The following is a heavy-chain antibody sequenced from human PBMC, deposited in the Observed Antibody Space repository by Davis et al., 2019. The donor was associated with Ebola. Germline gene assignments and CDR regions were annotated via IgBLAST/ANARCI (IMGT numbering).Heavy chain of an antibody. CDR3: ARGGSGHDWAPFDY. J-gene: IGHJ4*02. CDR2: IYYSGST. D-gene: IGHD5-12*01. V-gene: IGHV4-59*01. CDR1: GGSISSYY. Sequence: PSETLSLTSTVSGGSISSYYWSWIRQPPGKGLEWIWYIYYSGSTNYNPSLKSRVTISVDTSKNQFSLKLNSVTAADTAVYFCARGGSGHDWAPFDYWGQGNLVTVSS.